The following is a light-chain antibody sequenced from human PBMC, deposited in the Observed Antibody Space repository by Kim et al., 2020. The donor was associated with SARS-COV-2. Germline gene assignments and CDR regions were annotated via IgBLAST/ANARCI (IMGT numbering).Light chain of an antibody. CDR3: SSYAGSNNVL. J-gene: IGLJ2*01. Sequence: QSALTQPPSASGSPGQSVTISCTGTSSDVGDYNYVSWYQQHPGEAPKLIIYEVSKRPSGVPDRFSGSKSGNTASLTVSGLQAEDEADYYCSSYAGSNNVLFGGGTQLTVL. CDR1: SSDVGDYNY. V-gene: IGLV2-8*01. CDR2: EVS.